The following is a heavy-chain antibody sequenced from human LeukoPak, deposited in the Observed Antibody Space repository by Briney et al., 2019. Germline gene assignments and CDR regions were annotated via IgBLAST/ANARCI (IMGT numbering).Heavy chain of an antibody. CDR1: GFTMRNHW. V-gene: IGHV3-7*03. D-gene: IGHD1-14*01. CDR2: IKQDGSEI. J-gene: IGHJ3*02. CDR3: VRAESGIQENPFDI. Sequence: GGSLRLSCAASGFTMRNHWMSWVRQAPGKGLEWVADIKQDGSEIHYVDSVKGRFIISRDNAKNSLYLQMNSLRVEDTAVYSCVRAESGIQENPFDIWGQGTLVIVSS.